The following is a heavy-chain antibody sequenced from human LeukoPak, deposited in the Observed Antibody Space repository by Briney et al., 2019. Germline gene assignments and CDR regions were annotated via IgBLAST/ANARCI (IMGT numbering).Heavy chain of an antibody. CDR2: MTGSGAGI. V-gene: IGHV3-23*01. D-gene: IGHD4-17*01. Sequence: PGGSLRLSCVASGLDFRNYAMAWVRQAPGKGLEWVSVMTGSGAGIRYADSVKGRFTISRDNSANTLYLQMNSLSADDTAVYYCGKDPNGDYVGAFDFWGQGTMVSVSS. J-gene: IGHJ3*01. CDR1: GLDFRNYA. CDR3: GKDPNGDYVGAFDF.